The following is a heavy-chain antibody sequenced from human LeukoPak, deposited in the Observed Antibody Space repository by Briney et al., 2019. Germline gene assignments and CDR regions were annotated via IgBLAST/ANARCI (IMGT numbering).Heavy chain of an antibody. D-gene: IGHD6-13*01. CDR1: GDSISSYY. V-gene: IGHV4-59*01. J-gene: IGHJ4*02. CDR3: ATGYSSTGYYFDY. CDR2: IYHSGST. Sequence: PSETLRLSCTVSGDSISSYYWSWIRQPPGKGLEWIGYIYHSGSTNYNPSLKRRVTISADTSKDQFSLKLASVTAADTAVYYCATGYSSTGYYFDYWGQGTVVTVSS.